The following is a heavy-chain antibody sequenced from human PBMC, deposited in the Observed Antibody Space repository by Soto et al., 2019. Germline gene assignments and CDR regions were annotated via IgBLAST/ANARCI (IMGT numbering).Heavy chain of an antibody. J-gene: IGHJ4*02. CDR3: ALSWVNYDFDF. CDR2: IWYDGSDK. V-gene: IGHV3-33*08. CDR1: GFTFSSYG. D-gene: IGHD3-16*01. Sequence: GGSLRLSCAASGFTFSSYGMSWVRQAPGKGLEWVAVIWYDGSDKYYADSVKGRFTISRDNSKNTLYLQMNSLRAEDTAVYYCALSWVNYDFDFWGQGTLVTVSS.